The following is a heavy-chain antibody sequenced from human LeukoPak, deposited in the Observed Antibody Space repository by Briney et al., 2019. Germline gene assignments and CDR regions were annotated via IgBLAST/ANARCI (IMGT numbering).Heavy chain of an antibody. Sequence: ASVKVSCKASGGTFSSYAISWVRQAPGQGLEWMGRIIPILGIANYAQKFQGRVTITADKSTSTAYMELSSLRSEDTAVYCCARSPGDCSSTSCYMWLFDYWGQGTLVTVSS. J-gene: IGHJ4*02. D-gene: IGHD2-2*02. CDR2: IIPILGIA. CDR3: ARSPGDCSSTSCYMWLFDY. V-gene: IGHV1-69*04. CDR1: GGTFSSYA.